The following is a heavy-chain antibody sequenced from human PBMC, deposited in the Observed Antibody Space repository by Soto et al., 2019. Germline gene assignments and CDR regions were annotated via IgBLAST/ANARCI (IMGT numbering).Heavy chain of an antibody. CDR3: ARRIAAPPWWFDP. Sequence: SVKVSCKASGGTFSSYAISWVRQAPGQGLEWMGGIIPIFGTANYAQKFQGRVTITADESTSTAYMELSSLRSEDTAVYYCARRIAAPPWWFDPWGQGALVTVSS. CDR2: IIPIFGTA. D-gene: IGHD6-6*01. J-gene: IGHJ5*02. V-gene: IGHV1-69*13. CDR1: GGTFSSYA.